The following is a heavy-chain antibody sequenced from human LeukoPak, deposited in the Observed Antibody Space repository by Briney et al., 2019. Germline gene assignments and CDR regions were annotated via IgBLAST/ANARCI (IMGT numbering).Heavy chain of an antibody. Sequence: GGSLRLSCSASGFVFTIYTMYWVRQAPGKGPEYVSTISGSGNGFSIYYADSVKGRFTIPRDDSKSILYLQMNGLRSEDTAVYYCVKDFGRIRGTPDSWGQGTLVTVSS. CDR1: GFVFTIYT. D-gene: IGHD1-26*01. CDR2: ISGSGNGFSI. CDR3: VKDFGRIRGTPDS. J-gene: IGHJ4*02. V-gene: IGHV3-64D*06.